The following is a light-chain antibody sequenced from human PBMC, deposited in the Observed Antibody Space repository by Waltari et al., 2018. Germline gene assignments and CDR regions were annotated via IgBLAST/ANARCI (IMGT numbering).Light chain of an antibody. Sequence: EIVMTQSPATLSVSPGERATLSCRASQSVSSNLAWYQQKPGQAPRLLIYGASTRATGIPARFSGSESGTEFTLTISSLQAEDVAVYYCQQYFLTPTFGLGTRVEVK. CDR2: GAS. CDR1: QSVSSN. V-gene: IGKV3-15*01. J-gene: IGKJ1*01. CDR3: QQYFLTPT.